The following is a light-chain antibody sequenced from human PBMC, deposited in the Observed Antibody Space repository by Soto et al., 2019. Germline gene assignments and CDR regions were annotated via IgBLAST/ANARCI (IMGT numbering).Light chain of an antibody. V-gene: IGKV3-20*01. Sequence: EMVLTQSPGTGSLSPVEIATLSFMATQTVTISSLAWYQQKSGQAPRLLIYGASSRATGIPDRFSGSGSGTDFSLTISRLEPEDFAVYYCHQYVDSPWTFGQGTKVDI. CDR3: HQYVDSPWT. CDR1: QTVTISS. CDR2: GAS. J-gene: IGKJ1*01.